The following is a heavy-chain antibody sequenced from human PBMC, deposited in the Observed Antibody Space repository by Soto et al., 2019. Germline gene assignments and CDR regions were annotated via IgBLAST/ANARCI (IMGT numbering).Heavy chain of an antibody. J-gene: IGHJ4*02. V-gene: IGHV3-48*02. D-gene: IGHD3-22*01. CDR3: AKVYRYDSSAIFDY. CDR1: GFGFSSYS. CDR2: INSGSSAT. Sequence: EVQLVESGGGLVQPGGSLRLSCVASGFGFSSYSITWVRQAPGRGLEWVSYINSGSSATYYADSVEGRFTISRDNAKNSLYLQMTSLRDEDTAVYYCAKVYRYDSSAIFDYWGQGTLVTVSS.